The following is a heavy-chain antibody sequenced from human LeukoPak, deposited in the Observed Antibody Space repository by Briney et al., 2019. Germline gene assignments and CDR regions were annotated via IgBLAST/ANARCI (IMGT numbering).Heavy chain of an antibody. Sequence: SVKVSCKASGGTFSSYAISWVRQAPGQGLEWMGRIIPILGIANYAQKFQGRVTITADKSTSTAYMELSSLRSEDTAVYYCAREGVVAAEDAFDIWGQGTMVTVSS. CDR2: IIPILGIA. V-gene: IGHV1-69*04. J-gene: IGHJ3*02. CDR3: AREGVVAAEDAFDI. CDR1: GGTFSSYA. D-gene: IGHD2-15*01.